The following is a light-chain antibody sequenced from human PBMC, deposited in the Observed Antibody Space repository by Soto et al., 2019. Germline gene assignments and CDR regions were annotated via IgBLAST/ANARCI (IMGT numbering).Light chain of an antibody. V-gene: IGLV1-44*01. CDR2: SNN. CDR3: AAWDDSLNGQEV. Sequence: QSVLTQPPSASGTPGQRVTISCSGSSSNIGSNTVNWYQQLPGTAPKLLIYSNNQRPSGVPVRFSGSKSGTSASLAISGLQSEDEADYYGAAWDDSLNGQEVFGTGTKVTVL. CDR1: SSNIGSNT. J-gene: IGLJ1*01.